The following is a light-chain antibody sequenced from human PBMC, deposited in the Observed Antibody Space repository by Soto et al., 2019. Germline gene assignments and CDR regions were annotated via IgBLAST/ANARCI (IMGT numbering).Light chain of an antibody. Sequence: DIKMTQSPSTLSASVGDSATITCRASQSISSWLAWYQQKPGKATKLLIYDASCLKSGVPARFSGSGSGTEFTFTISILQPDDFATYYCQQYKSYSYTFGQGTKLEIK. J-gene: IGKJ2*01. CDR3: QQYKSYSYT. CDR1: QSISSW. V-gene: IGKV1-5*01. CDR2: DAS.